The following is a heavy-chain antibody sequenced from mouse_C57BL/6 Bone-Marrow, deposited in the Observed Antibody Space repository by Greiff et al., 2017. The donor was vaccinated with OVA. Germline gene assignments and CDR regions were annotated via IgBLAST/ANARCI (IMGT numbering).Heavy chain of an antibody. CDR3: ARQNYEYDKSYWYFDV. V-gene: IGHV5-17*01. Sequence: EVMLVESGGGLVKPGGSLKLSCAASGFTFSDYGMHWVRQAPEKGLEWVAYISSGSSTIYYADTVKGRFTIARDNAKNTLFLQMTSLRSEDTAMYYCARQNYEYDKSYWYFDVWGTGTTVTVSS. J-gene: IGHJ1*03. CDR1: GFTFSDYG. D-gene: IGHD2-4*01. CDR2: ISSGSSTI.